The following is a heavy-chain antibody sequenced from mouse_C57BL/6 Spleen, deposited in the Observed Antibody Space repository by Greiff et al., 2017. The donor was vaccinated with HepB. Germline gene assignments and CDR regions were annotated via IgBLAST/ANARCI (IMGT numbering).Heavy chain of an antibody. CDR1: GYTFTSYW. V-gene: IGHV14-2*01. CDR2: IDPEDGET. J-gene: IGHJ2*01. D-gene: IGHD4-1*01. Sequence: EVQLQQPGAELVKPGASVKLSCKASGYTFTSYWMHWVKQRTEQGLEWIGRIDPEDGETKYAPKFQGKATITADTSSNTAYLQLSSLTSEDTAVYYCARGGTTYYFDYWGQGTTLTVSS. CDR3: ARGGTTYYFDY.